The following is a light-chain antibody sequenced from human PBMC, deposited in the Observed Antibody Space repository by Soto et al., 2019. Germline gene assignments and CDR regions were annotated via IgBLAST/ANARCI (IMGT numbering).Light chain of an antibody. CDR3: QQYGRSPWT. V-gene: IGKV3-20*01. CDR1: QSVTNNY. Sequence: EIVLTQSPGTLSLSPGERATLSCRASQSVTNNYLAWYQQKPGQALRPLIYGASSRAAGIPDRFTGSGSGTDFTLTINRLEPEDFAVYHCQQYGRSPWTFGQGTKVEI. J-gene: IGKJ1*01. CDR2: GAS.